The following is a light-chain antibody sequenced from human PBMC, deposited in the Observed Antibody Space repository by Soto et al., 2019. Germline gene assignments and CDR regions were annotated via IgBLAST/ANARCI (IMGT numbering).Light chain of an antibody. V-gene: IGKV1-5*01. Sequence: DIQMTQSPSTLSASVGDRVTITCRASQSISIWLAWYQQKPGKAPNILIYDASTLVSGVPSRFSGSGSGTKFTLTISSLQPDDFATYYCQQYNNYFSWTFGQGTKVEIK. CDR2: DAS. J-gene: IGKJ1*01. CDR3: QQYNNYFSWT. CDR1: QSISIW.